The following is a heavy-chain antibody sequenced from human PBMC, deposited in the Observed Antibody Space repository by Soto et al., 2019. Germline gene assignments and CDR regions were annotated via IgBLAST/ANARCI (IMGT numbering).Heavy chain of an antibody. CDR1: GFNFSHYA. V-gene: IGHV3-23*01. CDR3: AKDRRAGGNSAFYFDF. D-gene: IGHD3-16*01. CDR2: ISATGGGT. J-gene: IGHJ4*02. Sequence: VSLRLSCAASGFNFSHYAVSGVRQAPGKGLDWVSLISATGGGTYYADSVKGRFTISRDNSHNTLYLQVHSLTAEDTAVYYCAKDRRAGGNSAFYFDFWGQGAQVTVSS.